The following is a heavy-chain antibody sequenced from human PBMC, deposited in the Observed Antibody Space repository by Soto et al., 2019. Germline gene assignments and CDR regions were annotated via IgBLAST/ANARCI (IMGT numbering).Heavy chain of an antibody. CDR3: ARARVQGSYYFDY. Sequence: QVQLVQSGAEVKKPGSSVKVSCKASGGTFSSYAISWVRQAPGQGLEWVGGIIPIFGTANYAQKFQGRVTITADESTRTAYMELSSLRSEDTAVYYCARARVQGSYYFDYWGQGTLVTVSS. D-gene: IGHD3-10*01. V-gene: IGHV1-69*12. J-gene: IGHJ4*02. CDR1: GGTFSSYA. CDR2: IIPIFGTA.